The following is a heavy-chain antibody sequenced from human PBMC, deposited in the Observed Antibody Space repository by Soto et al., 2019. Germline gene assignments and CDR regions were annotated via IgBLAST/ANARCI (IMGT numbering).Heavy chain of an antibody. D-gene: IGHD3-3*01. V-gene: IGHV1-46*01. CDR1: GYTFTSYY. J-gene: IGHJ6*02. CDR2: INPSGGST. Sequence: RASVKVSCKASGYTFTSYYMHWVRQAPGQGLEWMGIINPSGGSTSYAQKFQGRVTMTRDTSTSTVYMELSSLRSEDTAVYYCAVFWSGYYKGSYYYYGMDVWGQGTTVTVSS. CDR3: AVFWSGYYKGSYYYYGMDV.